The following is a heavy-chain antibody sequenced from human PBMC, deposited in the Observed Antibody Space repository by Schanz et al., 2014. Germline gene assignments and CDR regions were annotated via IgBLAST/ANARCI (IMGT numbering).Heavy chain of an antibody. CDR2: VRNKNNRYTT. Sequence: VQLVESGGGVVQPGRSLRLSCAASGFIFSSYGLHWVRQAPGKGLEWVGRVRNKNNRYTTEYAASVKGRFTISSDDSKNSLYLQMNSLTTADTAMYYCARRASCSRIGCPFDSWGQGTLVTVSS. CDR1: GFIFSSYG. V-gene: IGHV3-72*01. CDR3: ARRASCSRIGCPFDS. D-gene: IGHD2-2*01. J-gene: IGHJ4*02.